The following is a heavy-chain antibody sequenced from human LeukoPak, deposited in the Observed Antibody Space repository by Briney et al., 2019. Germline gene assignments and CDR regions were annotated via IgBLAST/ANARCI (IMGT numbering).Heavy chain of an antibody. Sequence: SETLSISCSFSGASKHPRSSKLIRQPAGKGLEWIGRIYPNGNTNYNPSLKSQATMSVDTSKNQISLMLSSVTAADTAVYYCARMGHYSSFFYIYGLNSRGPGTTVTVSS. V-gene: IGHV4-4*07. CDR2: IYPNGNT. D-gene: IGHD6-6*01. CDR3: ARMGHYSSFFYIYGLNS. CDR1: GASKHPRS. J-gene: IGHJ6*02.